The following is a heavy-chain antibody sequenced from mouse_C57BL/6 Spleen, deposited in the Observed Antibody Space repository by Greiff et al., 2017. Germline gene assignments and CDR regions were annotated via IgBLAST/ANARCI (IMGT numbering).Heavy chain of an antibody. CDR2: INPNNGGT. D-gene: IGHD1-1*01. Sequence: EVQLQQSGPELVKPGASVKIPCKASGYTFTDYNMDWVKQSHGKSLEWIGDINPNNGGTIYNQKFKGKATLTVDKSSSTAYMELRSLTSEDTAVYYCARVDYGRSPGAMDYWGQGTSVTVSS. J-gene: IGHJ4*01. V-gene: IGHV1-18*01. CDR3: ARVDYGRSPGAMDY. CDR1: GYTFTDYN.